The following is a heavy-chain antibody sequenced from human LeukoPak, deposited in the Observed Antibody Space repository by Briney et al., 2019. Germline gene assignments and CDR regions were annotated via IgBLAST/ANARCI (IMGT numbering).Heavy chain of an antibody. CDR3: ARGQKPYDY. J-gene: IGHJ4*02. CDR1: GYTFTYYV. Sequence: ASVKVSCKTSGYTFTYYVISWVRQAPAQGLEWMGWINAYNGNTNDAQKFQGRVTMATDPATSTAYMELRSLRSDDTAVYYCARGQKPYDYWGQRTLVSISS. V-gene: IGHV1-18*01. CDR2: INAYNGNT.